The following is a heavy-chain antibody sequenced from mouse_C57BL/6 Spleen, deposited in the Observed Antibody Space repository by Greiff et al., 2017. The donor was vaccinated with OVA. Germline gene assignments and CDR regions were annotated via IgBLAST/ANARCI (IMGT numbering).Heavy chain of an antibody. CDR1: GFTFSDYY. V-gene: IGHV5-16*01. D-gene: IGHD4-1*01. J-gene: IGHJ2*01. CDR2: INYDGSST. Sequence: LVESEGGLVQPGSSMKLSCTASGFTFSDYYMAWVRQVPEKGLEWVANINYDGSSTYYLDSLKSRFIISRDNAKNILYLQMSSLKSEDTATYYCARALGLKGYFDYWGQGTTLTVSS. CDR3: ARALGLKGYFDY.